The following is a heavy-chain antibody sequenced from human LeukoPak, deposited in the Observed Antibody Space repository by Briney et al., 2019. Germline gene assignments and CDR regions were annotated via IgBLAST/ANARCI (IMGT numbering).Heavy chain of an antibody. J-gene: IGHJ6*02. Sequence: GGSLRLSCTASRFTFSSYAMSWVRQAPGKGLEWVSAISGSGGTPYYADSLKGRFTISRDNSKNTLYLQMNSLRAEDTAVYYCAKVATVSALDGMDVWGQGTTVTASS. D-gene: IGHD2-21*02. CDR2: ISGSGGTP. CDR3: AKVATVSALDGMDV. V-gene: IGHV3-23*01. CDR1: RFTFSSYA.